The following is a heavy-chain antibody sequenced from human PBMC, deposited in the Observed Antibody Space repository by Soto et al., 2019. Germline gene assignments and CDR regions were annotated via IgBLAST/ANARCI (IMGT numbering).Heavy chain of an antibody. Sequence: GASVKVSCKASGYTFTSYDINWVRQATGQGLEWMGWMNPNSGNTGYAQKFQGRVTMTRNTSISTAYMELSSLRSEDTAVYYCARGFDLGYSRGWYLGYWCQGTLVTVSS. V-gene: IGHV1-8*01. J-gene: IGHJ4*02. CDR3: ARGFDLGYSRGWYLGY. D-gene: IGHD6-19*01. CDR2: MNPNSGNT. CDR1: GYTFTSYD.